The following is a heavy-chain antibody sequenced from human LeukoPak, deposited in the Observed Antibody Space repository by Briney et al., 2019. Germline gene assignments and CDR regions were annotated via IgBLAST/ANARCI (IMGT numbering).Heavy chain of an antibody. CDR1: GGSFSGYY. CDR2: INHSGST. V-gene: IGHV4-34*01. Sequence: SETLSLTCAVYGGSFSGYYWSWIRQPPGKGLEWIGEINHSGSTNYNPSLKSRVTISVDTSKNQFSLKLSSVTAADTAVYYCARHDGRGGATMGALDSWGQGSLVTVSS. D-gene: IGHD5-12*01. J-gene: IGHJ4*02. CDR3: ARHDGRGGATMGALDS.